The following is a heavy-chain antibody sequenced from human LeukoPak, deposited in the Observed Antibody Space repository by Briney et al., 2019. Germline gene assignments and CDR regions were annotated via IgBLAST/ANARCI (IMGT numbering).Heavy chain of an antibody. CDR2: FDPEDGET. J-gene: IGHJ4*02. CDR3: ATGEDEYSYGRNLDY. CDR1: GYTFADYY. Sequence: GASVKVSCKASGYTFADYYIHWVRQAPGKGLEWMGGFDPEDGETIYAQKFQGRVTMTEDTSTDTAYMELSSLRSEDTAVYYCATGEDEYSYGRNLDYWGQGTLVTVSS. D-gene: IGHD5-18*01. V-gene: IGHV1-24*01.